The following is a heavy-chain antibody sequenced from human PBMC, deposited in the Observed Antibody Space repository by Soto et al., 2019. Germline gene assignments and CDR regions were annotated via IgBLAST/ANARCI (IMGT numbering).Heavy chain of an antibody. D-gene: IGHD3-22*01. J-gene: IGHJ5*02. CDR1: GGTFSSYA. V-gene: IGHV1-69*01. CDR3: ARVTYYYDSRGYPGWFDP. Sequence: QVQLVQSGAEVKKPGSSVKVSCKASGGTFSSYAISWVRQAPGQGLEWMGGIIPIFGTANYAQKFQGRVTITADESTSTAYMELSSLRSEDTAVYYCARVTYYYDSRGYPGWFDPWGQGTLVTVSS. CDR2: IIPIFGTA.